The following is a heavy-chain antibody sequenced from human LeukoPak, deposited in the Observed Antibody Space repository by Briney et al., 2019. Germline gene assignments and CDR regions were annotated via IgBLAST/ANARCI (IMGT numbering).Heavy chain of an antibody. Sequence: PGRSLRLSCAASGFTFDDYAMHWVRQAPGKGLEWVSGISWNSGSIGYADSVKGRFTISRDNAKNSLYLQMNSLRAEDTALYYCAKGVKYSSSGIIGYWGQGTLVTVSS. D-gene: IGHD6-6*01. CDR2: ISWNSGSI. J-gene: IGHJ4*02. CDR3: AKGVKYSSSGIIGY. V-gene: IGHV3-9*01. CDR1: GFTFDDYA.